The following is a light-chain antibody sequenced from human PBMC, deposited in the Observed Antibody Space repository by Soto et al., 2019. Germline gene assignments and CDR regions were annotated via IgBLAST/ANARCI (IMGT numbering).Light chain of an antibody. J-gene: IGKJ4*01. V-gene: IGKV1-5*03. Sequence: DLQMTQSPSTLSASVGDRVTITCRASQSVTNLLAWYQQKPGKAPNLLISQASSLESGVPSRFSGSGSGTEFTLNISSLQPDDSATYYCQQYYSYSPLTFGGGTKVEIK. CDR3: QQYYSYSPLT. CDR1: QSVTNL. CDR2: QAS.